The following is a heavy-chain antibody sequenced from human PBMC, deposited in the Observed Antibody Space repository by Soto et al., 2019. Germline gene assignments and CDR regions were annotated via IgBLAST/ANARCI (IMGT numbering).Heavy chain of an antibody. Sequence: GLEWVSAISGSGGSTYYADSVKGRFTISRDNSKNTLYLQMNSLRAEDTAVYYCAKYHYYDSSGYQPIQDYWGQGTLVTVSS. D-gene: IGHD3-22*01. J-gene: IGHJ4*02. CDR2: ISGSGGST. CDR3: AKYHYYDSSGYQPIQDY. V-gene: IGHV3-23*01.